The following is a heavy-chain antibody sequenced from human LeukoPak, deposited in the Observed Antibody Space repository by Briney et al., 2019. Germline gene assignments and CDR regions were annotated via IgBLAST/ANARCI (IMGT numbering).Heavy chain of an antibody. CDR1: GDTFSSDA. CDR3: ARGLQYQLLKALRYYYMDV. D-gene: IGHD2-2*01. V-gene: IGHV1-69*05. CDR2: IIPISGTA. Sequence: SVKGSCKASGDTFSSDAIAWVRQAPGQGPEWMGEIIPISGTADYAQKLQGRVTITTDQSTSTAYMELSSVTSDDTAVYYCARGLQYQLLKALRYYYMDVWGEGTTVTVSS. J-gene: IGHJ6*03.